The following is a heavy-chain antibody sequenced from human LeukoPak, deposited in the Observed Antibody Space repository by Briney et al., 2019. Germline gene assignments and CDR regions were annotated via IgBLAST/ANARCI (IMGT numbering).Heavy chain of an antibody. J-gene: IGHJ4*02. Sequence: GGSLRLSCAASGFTLSSYSMNWVRQAPGKGLEWVSSISSSSSYIYYADSVKGRFTISRDNAKNSLYLQMNSLRAEDTAVYYCARGSLITMVRGVMYYFDYWGQGTLVTVSS. CDR1: GFTLSSYS. CDR3: ARGSLITMVRGVMYYFDY. V-gene: IGHV3-21*01. D-gene: IGHD3-10*01. CDR2: ISSSSSYI.